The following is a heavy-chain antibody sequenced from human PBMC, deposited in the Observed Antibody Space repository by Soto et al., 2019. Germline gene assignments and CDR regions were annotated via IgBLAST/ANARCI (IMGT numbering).Heavy chain of an antibody. CDR2: IVREGSEK. J-gene: IGHJ5*01. Sequence: QVQLVESGGGVVQPGRSLRLSCVASGFAFSSHGMHWVRQAPGKGLEWVAVIVREGSEKHYADSVKGRFTISRDNSKNTLYLEMNSLRAEDTAVYYCARDDDYDDNGLDSWGQGTLVTVSS. CDR3: ARDDDYDDNGLDS. V-gene: IGHV3-33*01. CDR1: GFAFSSHG. D-gene: IGHD4-17*01.